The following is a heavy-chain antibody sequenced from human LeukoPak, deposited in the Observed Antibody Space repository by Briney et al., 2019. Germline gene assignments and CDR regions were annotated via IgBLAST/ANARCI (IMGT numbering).Heavy chain of an antibody. D-gene: IGHD3-10*01. J-gene: IGHJ3*02. CDR2: ISAYNGNT. CDR1: GYTFTSYG. CDR3: ARDPVPPPYYYAPPNAFDI. V-gene: IGHV1-18*01. Sequence: ASVKVSCKASGYTFTSYGISWVRQAPGQGLEWMGWISAYNGNTNYAQKLQGRVTMTTDTSTSTAYMEPRSLRSDDTAVYYCARDPVPPPYYYAPPNAFDIWGQGTMVTVSS.